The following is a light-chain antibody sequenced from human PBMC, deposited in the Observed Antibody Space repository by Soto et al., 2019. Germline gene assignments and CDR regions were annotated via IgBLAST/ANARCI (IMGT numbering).Light chain of an antibody. J-gene: IGLJ2*01. CDR3: SSYAGTNTI. V-gene: IGLV2-14*01. Sequence: QSALTQPASVSGSPGQSITISCTGTSSDVGGSNYVSWYQQLPGKAPKLMIYDVSDRPSGVSNRFSGSKSGNTASLTVSGLQEEDEADYYCSSYAGTNTIFGGGTKLTVL. CDR1: SSDVGGSNY. CDR2: DVS.